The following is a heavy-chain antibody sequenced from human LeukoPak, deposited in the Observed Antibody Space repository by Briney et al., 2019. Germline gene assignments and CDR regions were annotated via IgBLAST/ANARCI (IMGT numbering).Heavy chain of an antibody. D-gene: IGHD2-15*01. Sequence: SETLSLTCTVSGGSISSSSYYWGWIRQPPGKGLEWIGSIYYSGSTYYNPSLKSRVTISVDTSKNQFSLKLSSVTAADTAVYYCAILPDIVVVVAAENRFDPWGQGTLVTVSS. V-gene: IGHV4-39*01. CDR3: AILPDIVVVVAAENRFDP. CDR2: IYYSGST. J-gene: IGHJ5*02. CDR1: GGSISSSSYY.